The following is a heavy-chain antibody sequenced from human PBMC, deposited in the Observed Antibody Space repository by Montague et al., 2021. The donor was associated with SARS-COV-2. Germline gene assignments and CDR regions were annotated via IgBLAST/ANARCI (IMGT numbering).Heavy chain of an antibody. Sequence: SLRLSCAASRFIFSDYYMTWIRQAPGKGLEWVSHISGSGSKTYYAESVKGRFTISRDTANNSVYLQMKFLGAEDTAVYYCARDQGGYGTFDIWGQGTMVTVSS. D-gene: IGHD5-12*01. CDR3: ARDQGGYGTFDI. J-gene: IGHJ3*02. CDR2: ISGSGSKT. V-gene: IGHV3-11*01. CDR1: RFIFSDYY.